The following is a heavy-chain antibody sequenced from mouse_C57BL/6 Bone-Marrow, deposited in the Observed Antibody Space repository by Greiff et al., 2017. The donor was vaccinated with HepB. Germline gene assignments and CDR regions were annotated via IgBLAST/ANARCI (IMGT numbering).Heavy chain of an antibody. CDR1: GFTFSSYA. CDR2: ISSGGDYI. J-gene: IGHJ4*01. Sequence: EVQGVESGEGLVKPGGSLKLSCAASGFTFSSYAMSWVRQTPEKRLEWVAYISSGGDYIYYADTVKGRFTISRDNARNTLYLQMSSLKSEDTAMYYCTRERLRRGYYAMDYWGQGTSVTVSS. D-gene: IGHD2-4*01. CDR3: TRERLRRGYYAMDY. V-gene: IGHV5-9-1*02.